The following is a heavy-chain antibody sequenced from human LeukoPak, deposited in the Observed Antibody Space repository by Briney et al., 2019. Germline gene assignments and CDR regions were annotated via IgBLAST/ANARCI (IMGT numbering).Heavy chain of an antibody. V-gene: IGHV3-23*01. D-gene: IGHD3-22*01. CDR1: GFTFSSYA. CDR3: ARDLTMIVKGGAFDI. CDR2: ISGSGGST. Sequence: GGSLRLSCAASGFTFSSYAMSWVRQAPGKGLEWVSAISGSGGSTYYADSVKGRFTISRDNSKNTLYLQMNSLRAEDTAVYYCARDLTMIVKGGAFDIWGQGTMVTVSS. J-gene: IGHJ3*02.